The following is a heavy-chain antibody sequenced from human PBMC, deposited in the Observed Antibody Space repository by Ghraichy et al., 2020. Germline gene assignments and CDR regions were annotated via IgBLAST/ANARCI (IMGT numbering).Heavy chain of an antibody. V-gene: IGHV3-23*01. CDR2: ISGSGGST. D-gene: IGHD3-3*01. J-gene: IGHJ5*02. CDR3: AKRSSITIFGVVVNWFDP. CDR1: GFTFSSYA. Sequence: GGSLRLSCAASGFTFSSYAMSWVRQAPGKGLEWVSAISGSGGSTYYADSVKGRFTISRDNSKNTLYLQMNSLRAEDTAVYYCAKRSSITIFGVVVNWFDPWGQGTRVTVSS.